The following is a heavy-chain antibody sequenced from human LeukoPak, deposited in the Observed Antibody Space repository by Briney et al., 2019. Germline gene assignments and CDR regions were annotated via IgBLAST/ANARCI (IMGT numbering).Heavy chain of an antibody. V-gene: IGHV5-51*01. J-gene: IGHJ5*02. CDR1: GYSFTSYW. CDR2: IYPGDSDT. D-gene: IGHD6-13*01. Sequence: RGGALQISCKGSGYSFTSYWIGWGRQVPGKGLEGVGIIYPGDSDTRYSPSFQGQVTISADKSISTAYLQWSSLKASDTAMYYCARRGLAAAYNWFDPWGQGTLVTVSS. CDR3: ARRGLAAAYNWFDP.